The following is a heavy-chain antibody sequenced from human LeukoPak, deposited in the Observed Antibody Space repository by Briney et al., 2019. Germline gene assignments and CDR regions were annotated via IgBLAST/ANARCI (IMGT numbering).Heavy chain of an antibody. J-gene: IGHJ5*02. CDR3: ARGWTTFHP. Sequence: PGGALRLSCVASRFTFNHYAMSWVRQAPGKGLEWVASVSENGDGTMSPDSVTGRFTISRDNSRKTVLLQVNSLRVEDAVTYYCARGWTTFHPWGQGALVTVSS. CDR2: VSENGDGT. D-gene: IGHD1-1*01. CDR1: RFTFNHYA. V-gene: IGHV3-23*01.